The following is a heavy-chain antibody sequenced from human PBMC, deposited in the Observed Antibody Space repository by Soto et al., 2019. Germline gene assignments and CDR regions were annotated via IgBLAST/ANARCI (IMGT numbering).Heavy chain of an antibody. Sequence: QVQLVESGGGVVQPGRSLRLSCAASGFTFSNYGMHWVRQAPGKGLEWVAVILNDGSNRYHADTVKDRFTISRDNSKNTLYLKTNSLRAEDTAVYYCARDDEYSGNSMDVWGQGTTVTVS. CDR3: ARDDEYSGNSMDV. J-gene: IGHJ6*02. V-gene: IGHV3-33*01. CDR1: GFTFSNYG. D-gene: IGHD3-10*01. CDR2: ILNDGSNR.